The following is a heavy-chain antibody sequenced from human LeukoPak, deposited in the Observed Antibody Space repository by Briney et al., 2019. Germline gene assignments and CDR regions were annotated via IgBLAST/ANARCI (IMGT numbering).Heavy chain of an antibody. V-gene: IGHV5-10-1*01. Sequence: HGESLKISCKGSGSSFTNYWISWVRQVPGKGLEWMGRIDPSDSYTNYSPSFQGHVIISADKSISTAYLQWSSLKASDTAMYYCARHLYSTSSFDYWGQGTLVTVSS. CDR3: ARHLYSTSSFDY. CDR2: IDPSDSYT. D-gene: IGHD6-13*01. J-gene: IGHJ4*02. CDR1: GSSFTNYW.